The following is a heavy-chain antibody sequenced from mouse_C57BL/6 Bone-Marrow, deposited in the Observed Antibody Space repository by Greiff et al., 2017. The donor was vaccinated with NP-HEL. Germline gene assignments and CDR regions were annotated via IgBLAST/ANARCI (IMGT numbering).Heavy chain of an antibody. V-gene: IGHV1-19*01. D-gene: IGHD3-2*02. CDR3: ARGPGSLFDY. J-gene: IGHJ2*01. Sequence: EVQLQQSGPVLVKPGASVKMSCKASGYTFTDYYMNWVKQSHGKSLEWIGVINPYNGGTSYNQKFKGKATLTVDKSSSTAYVELNSLTSEDSAVYYCARGPGSLFDYWGQGTTLTVSS. CDR1: GYTFTDYY. CDR2: INPYNGGT.